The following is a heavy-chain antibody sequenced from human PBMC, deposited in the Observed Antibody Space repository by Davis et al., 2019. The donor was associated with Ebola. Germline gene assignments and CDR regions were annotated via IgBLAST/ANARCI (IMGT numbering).Heavy chain of an antibody. Sequence: GESLKISCQGSGYSFTTHWIGWVRQMPGEGLEWLGRIDPSDSSTKYKPSFEGQVTISVDQSISTAYLQWSSLKASDTAVYYCARGSSGSYSWGRGTLVTVSA. D-gene: IGHD6-19*01. J-gene: IGHJ5*02. CDR3: ARGSSGSYS. V-gene: IGHV5-10-1*04. CDR2: IDPSDSST. CDR1: GYSFTTHW.